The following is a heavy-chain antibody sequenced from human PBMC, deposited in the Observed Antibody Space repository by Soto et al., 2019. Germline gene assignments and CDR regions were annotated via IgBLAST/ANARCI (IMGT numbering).Heavy chain of an antibody. CDR3: AREGFWSGVAARRGNYYGMDV. D-gene: IGHD6-6*01. J-gene: IGHJ6*02. V-gene: IGHV1-46*01. CDR2: INPSGGST. CDR1: GYTFTSYY. Sequence: ASVKVSCKASGYTFTSYYMHWVRQAPGQGLEWMGIINPSGGSTSYAQKFQGRVTMTRDTSTSTVYMELSSLRSEDTAVYYCAREGFWSGVAARRGNYYGMDVWGQGTTVTV.